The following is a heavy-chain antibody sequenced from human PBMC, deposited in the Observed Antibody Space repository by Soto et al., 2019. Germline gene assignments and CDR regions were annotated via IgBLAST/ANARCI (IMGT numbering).Heavy chain of an antibody. V-gene: IGHV3-23*01. J-gene: IGHJ4*02. CDR1: GFTFSSYA. CDR2: ISGSGGST. Sequence: EVQLLESGGGLVQPGGSLRLSCAASGFTFSSYAMSWVRQAPGKGLEWVSVISGSGGSTYYADSVKGRFTISRDNSKNTLYLQMNSLRAGDTAVYYCARRSSGWYFDYWGQGTLVTVSS. CDR3: ARRSSGWYFDY. D-gene: IGHD6-19*01.